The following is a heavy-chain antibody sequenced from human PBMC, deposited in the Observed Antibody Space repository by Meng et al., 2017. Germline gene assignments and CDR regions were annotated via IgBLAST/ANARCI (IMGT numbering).Heavy chain of an antibody. J-gene: IGHJ4*02. V-gene: IGHV3-23*01. CDR1: GFTFSSYA. Sequence: GESLKVSCAASGFTFSSYAMSWVRQAPGKGLEWVSAISGSGGSTYYADSVKGRFTISRDNSKSTLYLQMNSLRAEDTAIYYCAKALWGEFVVEVAANDYWGQGTLVTVSS. CDR2: ISGSGGST. CDR3: AKALWGEFVVEVAANDY. D-gene: IGHD2-15*01.